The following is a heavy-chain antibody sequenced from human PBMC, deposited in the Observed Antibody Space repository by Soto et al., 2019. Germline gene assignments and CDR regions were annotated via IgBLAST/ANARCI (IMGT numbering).Heavy chain of an antibody. V-gene: IGHV5-10-1*01. J-gene: IGHJ6*02. Sequence: GESLKISCKGSGYSFTSYWISWVRQMRGKGLEWMGRIDPSDSYTNYSPSFQGHVTISADKSISTAYLQWSSLKASDTAMYYCASRIAAAGKTSFGYYYGMDVWGQGTTVTVSS. CDR1: GYSFTSYW. D-gene: IGHD6-13*01. CDR2: IDPSDSYT. CDR3: ASRIAAAGKTSFGYYYGMDV.